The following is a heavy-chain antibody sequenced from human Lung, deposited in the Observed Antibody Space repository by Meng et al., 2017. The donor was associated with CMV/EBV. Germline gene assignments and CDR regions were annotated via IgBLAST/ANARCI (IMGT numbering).Heavy chain of an antibody. CDR2: IYYSGST. D-gene: IGHD4-17*01. CDR3: ARTNYGDYNWFDP. Sequence: HVQLQQSGPGLVKPSKTLSPTCTVSGGSVSSGGFFWSWIRQHPGKGLKWIGYIYYSGSTYYNPSLRSRVAISIDTSKNQFSLKLTSVTAADTAVYFCARTNYGDYNWFDPWGQGTLVTVSS. CDR1: GGSVSSGGFF. V-gene: IGHV4-31*03. J-gene: IGHJ5*02.